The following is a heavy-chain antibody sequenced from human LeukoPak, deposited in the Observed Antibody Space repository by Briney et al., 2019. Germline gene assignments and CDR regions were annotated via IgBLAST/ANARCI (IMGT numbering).Heavy chain of an antibody. V-gene: IGHV3-23*01. CDR1: GFTFSSYG. J-gene: IGHJ4*02. CDR3: ARSQYYYGSGRRVDY. D-gene: IGHD3-10*01. Sequence: TGGSLRLSCAASGFTFSSYGMSWVRQAPGKGLEWVSAISGSGGSTYYADSVKGRFTISRDNSKNTLYLQMNSLRAEDTAVYYCARSQYYYGSGRRVDYWGQGTLVTVSS. CDR2: ISGSGGST.